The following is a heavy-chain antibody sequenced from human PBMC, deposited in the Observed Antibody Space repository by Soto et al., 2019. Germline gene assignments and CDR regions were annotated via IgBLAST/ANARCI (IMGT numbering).Heavy chain of an antibody. J-gene: IGHJ6*02. CDR3: ASYREQLVLYGMDV. CDR1: GYTFTSYV. V-gene: IGHV1-18*01. Sequence: QVQLVQSGAEVKKPGASVKLSCKASGYTFTSYVISWVRQAPGQGLEWMGWISAYNGNTNYAQKLQGRVTMTTDTSTSTAYMELRSLRSDDTAVYYCASYREQLVLYGMDVWGQGTTVTVSS. D-gene: IGHD6-13*01. CDR2: ISAYNGNT.